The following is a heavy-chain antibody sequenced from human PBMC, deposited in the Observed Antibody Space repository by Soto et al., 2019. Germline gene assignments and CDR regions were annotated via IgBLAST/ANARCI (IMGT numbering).Heavy chain of an antibody. CDR3: ARDMKETTGTTCHYYGMDI. CDR1: GFTFSDYT. D-gene: IGHD1-1*01. CDR2: ISRSSAYI. V-gene: IGHV3-21*01. J-gene: IGHJ6*02. Sequence: EVLLVESGGGLVKPGGSLRLSCAASGFTFSDYTINWVRQAPGKGLEWVSSISRSSAYIYYADSVKGRFTISRDNAKNSLYLQMNSLRVEDTAVYYCARDMKETTGTTCHYYGMDIWGQGTTVTVSS.